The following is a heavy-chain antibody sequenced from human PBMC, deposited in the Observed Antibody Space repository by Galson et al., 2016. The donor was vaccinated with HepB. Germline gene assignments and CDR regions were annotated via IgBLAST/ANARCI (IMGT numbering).Heavy chain of an antibody. CDR1: GFTVGNNY. CDR2: IYSGGST. V-gene: IGHV3-66*02. Sequence: SLRLSCAASGFTVGNNYMSWVRQAPGKGLEWVSLIYSGGSTYYADSVKGRFTISRDNSKNTLYLQMNSLRVEDTAVYYCAAHSAKDYWGQGTLVTVSS. D-gene: IGHD6-13*01. CDR3: AAHSAKDY. J-gene: IGHJ4*02.